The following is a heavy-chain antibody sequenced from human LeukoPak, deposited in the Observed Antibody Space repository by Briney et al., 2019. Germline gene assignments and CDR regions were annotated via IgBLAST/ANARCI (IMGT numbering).Heavy chain of an antibody. CDR2: IYHSGST. CDR3: ASRYCSSTSCYGMDV. D-gene: IGHD2-2*01. Sequence: SETLSLTCAVSGGSISSSNWWSWVRQPPEKGLEWIGEIYHSGSTNYNPSLKSRVTISVDKSKNQFSLKLSSVTAADTAVYYCASRYCSSTSCYGMDVWGQGTTVTVSS. V-gene: IGHV4-4*02. CDR1: GGSISSSNW. J-gene: IGHJ6*02.